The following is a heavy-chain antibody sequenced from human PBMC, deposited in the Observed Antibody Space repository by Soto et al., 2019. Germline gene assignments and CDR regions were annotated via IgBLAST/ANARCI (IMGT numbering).Heavy chain of an antibody. Sequence: SETLSLTCAVYGGSFSGYYWSWIRQPPGKGLEWIGEINHSGSTNYNPSLKSRVTISVDTSKNQFSLKLSSVTAADTAVYYCARGHVVVVAAFSSYYYYYYMDVWGKGTTVTVSS. J-gene: IGHJ6*03. V-gene: IGHV4-34*01. CDR1: GGSFSGYY. D-gene: IGHD2-15*01. CDR2: INHSGST. CDR3: ARGHVVVVAAFSSYYYYYYMDV.